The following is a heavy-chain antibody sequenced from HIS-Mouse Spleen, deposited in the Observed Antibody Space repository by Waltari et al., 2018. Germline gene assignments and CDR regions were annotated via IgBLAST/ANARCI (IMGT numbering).Heavy chain of an antibody. V-gene: IGHV4-39*07. CDR1: GGSISSSSYY. CDR3: AREIPYSSSWYDWYFDL. Sequence: QLQLQESGPGLVKPSETLSLTCTVSGGSISSSSYYWGWIRQPPGKGLEWIGSIYYSVSTYYNPSLKSRVTISVDTSKNQLSLKLSSVTAADTAVYYCAREIPYSSSWYDWYFDLWGRGTLVTVSS. D-gene: IGHD6-13*01. CDR2: IYYSVST. J-gene: IGHJ2*01.